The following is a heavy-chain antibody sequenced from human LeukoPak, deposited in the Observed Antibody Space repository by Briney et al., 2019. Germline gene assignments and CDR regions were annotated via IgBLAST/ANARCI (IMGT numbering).Heavy chain of an antibody. D-gene: IGHD3-22*01. CDR1: GGSISSYY. CDR2: IYYSGST. Sequence: SETLSLTCTVSGGSISSYYWSWIRQPPGKGLEWIGYIYYSGSTNYNPSLKSRVTISVDTSKNQFSLKLSSVTAADTAVYYCARVYYYDSSGYYYGYYYYYMDVWGKGTTVTVSS. J-gene: IGHJ6*03. V-gene: IGHV4-59*01. CDR3: ARVYYYDSSGYYYGYYYYYMDV.